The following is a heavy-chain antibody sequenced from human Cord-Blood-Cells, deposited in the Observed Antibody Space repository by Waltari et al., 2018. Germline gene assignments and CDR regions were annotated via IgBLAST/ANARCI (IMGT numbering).Heavy chain of an antibody. CDR2: IKQDGSEK. CDR1: GFTFSSYW. CDR3: ATRGWYLSFDY. J-gene: IGHJ4*02. V-gene: IGHV3-7*01. Sequence: EVQLVESGGGLVQPGGSLRLSCAASGFTFSSYWMSWVRQAPGKGLEWVANIKQDGSEKYYMDSVKGRFTISRDNAKNSLYLQMNSLRAEDTAVYYCATRGWYLSFDYWGQGTLVTVSS. D-gene: IGHD2-15*01.